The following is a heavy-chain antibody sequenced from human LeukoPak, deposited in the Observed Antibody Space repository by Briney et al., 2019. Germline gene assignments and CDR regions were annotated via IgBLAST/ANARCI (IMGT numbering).Heavy chain of an antibody. CDR3: ARSAQTVTTFPLDY. CDR1: GGSVSSGGYY. CDR2: IYYSGST. J-gene: IGHJ4*02. Sequence: PSETLSLTCTVSGGSVSSGGYYWSWIRQHPGQGLEWIGYIYYSGSTYYNPSLQSRVTISVDTSKNQFSLKLSSVTAADTAVYYCARSAQTVTTFPLDYWRQGTLATVSS. V-gene: IGHV4-31*03. D-gene: IGHD4-17*01.